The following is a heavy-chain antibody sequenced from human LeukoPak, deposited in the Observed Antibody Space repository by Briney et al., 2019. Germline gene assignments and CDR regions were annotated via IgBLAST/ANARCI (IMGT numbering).Heavy chain of an antibody. CDR2: IIPIFGTA. J-gene: IGHJ6*03. D-gene: IGHD2-8*01. Sequence: ASVKVSCKASGCTFTNYAINWVRQAPGQGLEWMGGIIPIFGTANYAQKFQGRVTITADESTSTAYMGLSSLRSEDTAVYYCATSVWPPYYYYYYMDVWGKGTTVTVSS. CDR3: ATSVWPPYYYYYYMDV. V-gene: IGHV1-69*13. CDR1: GCTFTNYA.